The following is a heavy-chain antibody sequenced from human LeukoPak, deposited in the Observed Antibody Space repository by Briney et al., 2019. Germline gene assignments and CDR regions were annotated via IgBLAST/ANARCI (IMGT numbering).Heavy chain of an antibody. V-gene: IGHV5-51*01. CDR1: GYSFTSYW. D-gene: IGHD3-22*01. J-gene: IGHJ4*02. CDR3: ASPVYHGGYYPFDY. CDR2: IYPGDSDT. Sequence: GESLKISCKGSGYSFTSYWIGWVRQMPGKGLEWMGLIYPGDSDTRYSPSFQGQVTISADKSISTAYLQWSSLKASHTATYYCASPVYHGGYYPFDYWGQGTLVTVSS.